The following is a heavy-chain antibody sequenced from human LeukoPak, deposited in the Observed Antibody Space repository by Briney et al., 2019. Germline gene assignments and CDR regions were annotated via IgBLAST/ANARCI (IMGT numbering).Heavy chain of an antibody. J-gene: IGHJ4*02. D-gene: IGHD6-13*01. Sequence: GGSLRLSCAASVFTFSSYSMNWVRQAPGKGLEWVSSISSSSSYIYYADSVKGRFTISRDNAKNSLYLQMNSLRAEDTAVYYCARDGIADDFDYWGQGTLVTVSS. CDR3: ARDGIADDFDY. CDR2: ISSSSSYI. V-gene: IGHV3-21*01. CDR1: VFTFSSYS.